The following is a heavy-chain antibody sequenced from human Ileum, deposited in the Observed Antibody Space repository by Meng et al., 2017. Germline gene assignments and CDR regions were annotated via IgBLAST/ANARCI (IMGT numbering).Heavy chain of an antibody. CDR2: FYFSGST. CDR3: ARYYYDSSGVTWFDP. D-gene: IGHD3-22*01. Sequence: GHLQESGPELVKPSQTLSLTCTVYGDSISSGDHYWTWSRQHPGKGLEWIGYFYFSGSTYYNPSLKSRVSISVDTSKNQFSLRMSSVTAADTAVYYCARYYYDSSGVTWFDPWGQGTLVTVSS. V-gene: IGHV4-31*03. CDR1: GDSISSGDHY. J-gene: IGHJ5*02.